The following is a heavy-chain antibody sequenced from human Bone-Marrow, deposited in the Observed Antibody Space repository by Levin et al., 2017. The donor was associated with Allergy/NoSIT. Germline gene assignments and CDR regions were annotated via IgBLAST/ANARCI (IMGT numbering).Heavy chain of an antibody. CDR2: ISYSGST. D-gene: IGHD4-17*01. Sequence: SETLSLTCSVSGGSVRRENYYWSWIRQPPGKRLEWIGYISYSGSTTYSPSLESRVTISLGASENQFSLRLNSLTAADTAVYYCARDHGDSSDAFAIWGQGTMVTVSS. CDR1: GGSVRRENYY. CDR3: ARDHGDSSDAFAI. V-gene: IGHV4-61*01. J-gene: IGHJ3*02.